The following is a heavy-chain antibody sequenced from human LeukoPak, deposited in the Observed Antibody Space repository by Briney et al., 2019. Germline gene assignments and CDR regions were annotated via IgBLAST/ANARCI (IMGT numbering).Heavy chain of an antibody. D-gene: IGHD3-16*01. Sequence: GGSLRLSCAASGFSFSSYWMHWVRQAPGKGLVRVSRINSDGSGTTYADSVKGRFTISRDNAKNTLDLHMNNLRAEDTAVYYCAKGGTGHSDYWGQGTLVTVSS. CDR3: AKGGTGHSDY. CDR2: INSDGSGT. CDR1: GFSFSSYW. J-gene: IGHJ4*02. V-gene: IGHV3-74*03.